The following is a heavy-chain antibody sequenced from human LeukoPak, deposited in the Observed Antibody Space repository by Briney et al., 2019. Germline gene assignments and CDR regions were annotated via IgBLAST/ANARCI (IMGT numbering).Heavy chain of an antibody. D-gene: IGHD3-16*01. CDR2: IYTSGST. Sequence: SETLSLTCTVSGGSISSGSYYWSWIRQPAGKGLEWIGRIYTSGSTNYNPSLKSRVTISVDTSSNQFSLKLSSVTAADTAVYYCARDGGSYYYYMDVWGKGTTVTVSS. CDR1: GGSISSGSYY. J-gene: IGHJ6*03. V-gene: IGHV4-61*02. CDR3: ARDGGSYYYYMDV.